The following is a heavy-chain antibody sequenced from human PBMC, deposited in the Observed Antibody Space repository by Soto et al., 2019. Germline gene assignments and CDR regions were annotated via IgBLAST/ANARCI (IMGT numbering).Heavy chain of an antibody. CDR2: ISAYNGNT. J-gene: IGHJ5*02. CDR3: ARRALTGHWFDP. Sequence: ASVKVSCKASGYTFTSYGISWVRQAPGQGLEWMGWISAYNGNTNYAQKLQVRVTMTTDTSISTAYMELSRLRSEDTAVYYCARRALTGHWFDPWGQGTLVTVSS. V-gene: IGHV1-18*01. D-gene: IGHD3-9*01. CDR1: GYTFTSYG.